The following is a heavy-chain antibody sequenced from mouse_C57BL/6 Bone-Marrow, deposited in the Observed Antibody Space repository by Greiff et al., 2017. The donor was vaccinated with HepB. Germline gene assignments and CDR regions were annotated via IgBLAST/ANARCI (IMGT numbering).Heavy chain of an antibody. CDR3: AKLSLGY. CDR2: INPSSGYT. D-gene: IGHD4-1*01. Sequence: QVQLQQSGAELAKPGASVKLSCKASGYTFTSYWMHWVKQRPGQGLEWIGYINPSSGYTKYNQKFKDKATLTADKYSSTAYMQLSSLTYEDSAVYYCAKLSLGYWGQGTTLTVSS. V-gene: IGHV1-7*01. CDR1: GYTFTSYW. J-gene: IGHJ2*01.